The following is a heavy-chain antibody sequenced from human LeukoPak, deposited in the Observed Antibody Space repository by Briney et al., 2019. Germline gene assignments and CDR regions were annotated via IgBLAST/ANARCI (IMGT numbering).Heavy chain of an antibody. J-gene: IGHJ4*02. D-gene: IGHD6-19*01. Sequence: GSLRLSCAASGITFSSYSMNWVRQAPGKGLEWVSSISSSSSYIYYADSVKGRFTISRDNAKNSLYLQVNSLRAEDTAVYYCAGGIAVAGSLDYWGQGTLVTVSS. CDR3: AGGIAVAGSLDY. CDR1: GITFSSYS. V-gene: IGHV3-21*01. CDR2: ISSSSSYI.